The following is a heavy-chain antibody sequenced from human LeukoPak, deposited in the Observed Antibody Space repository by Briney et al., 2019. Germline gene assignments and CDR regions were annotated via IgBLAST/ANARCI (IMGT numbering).Heavy chain of an antibody. CDR1: GFTFGAYA. Sequence: GRSLRLSCAASGFTFGAYAMHWVRQSPGKGLEWVALISYDGSNEWYADSVKGRFTVSRDSAKNTLFLQINSLRVDDTAVYYCARGHPHGWELYLDYWGQGALVIVSS. CDR3: ARGHPHGWELYLDY. D-gene: IGHD4-23*01. J-gene: IGHJ4*02. CDR2: ISYDGSNE. V-gene: IGHV3-30*04.